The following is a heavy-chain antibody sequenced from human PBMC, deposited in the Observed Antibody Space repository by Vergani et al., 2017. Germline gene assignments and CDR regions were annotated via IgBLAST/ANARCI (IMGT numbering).Heavy chain of an antibody. J-gene: IGHJ6*03. CDR3: ARVNTETNGHLYYYYYMDV. CDR1: GGSFTSYH. CDR2: IDYTGRT. Sequence: QVQLQQWGGGLLKPSETLSLTCVVNGGSFTSYHWTWIRQSPGEGLEWVGDIDYTGRTDYNPSIKSRLTMSVDKSRNKFSLTLNSVTATDTAIYFCARVNTETNGHLYYYYYMDVWGQGTAVTVS. V-gene: IGHV4-34*01. D-gene: IGHD4-11*01.